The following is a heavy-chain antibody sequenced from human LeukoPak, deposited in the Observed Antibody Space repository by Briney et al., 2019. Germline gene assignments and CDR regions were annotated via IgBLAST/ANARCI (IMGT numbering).Heavy chain of an antibody. CDR1: GGTFSSYA. V-gene: IGHV1-69*06. J-gene: IGHJ3*02. CDR3: ALWFGELSAFDI. D-gene: IGHD3-10*01. Sequence: SVTVSCTASGGTFSSYAISWVREAPGQGREWMGGIIPIFGTANYAQKFQGRVTITAEKSTSTDYMELSSLRSEDTDVYYCALWFGELSAFDIWGQGTMVTVSS. CDR2: IIPIFGTA.